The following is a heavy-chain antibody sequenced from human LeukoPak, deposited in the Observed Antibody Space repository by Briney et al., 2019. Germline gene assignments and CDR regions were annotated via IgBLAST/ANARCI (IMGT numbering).Heavy chain of an antibody. V-gene: IGHV3-66*01. D-gene: IGHD6-19*01. J-gene: IGHJ4*02. CDR3: ATSPSSGWYYFDY. CDR1: GFTVSSNH. CDR2: IYTGGDT. Sequence: GGSLRLSCAVSGFTVSSNHMSWVRQAPGKGLEWVSVIYTGGDTYYADSVKGRFTISRDNSKNTLDLQMNSLRAEDTAVYYCATSPSSGWYYFDYWGQGTLVTVSS.